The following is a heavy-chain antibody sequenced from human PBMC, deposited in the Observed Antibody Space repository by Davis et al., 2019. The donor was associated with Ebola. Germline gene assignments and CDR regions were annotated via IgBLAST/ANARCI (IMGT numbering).Heavy chain of an antibody. J-gene: IGHJ4*02. V-gene: IGHV1-18*04. Sequence: AASVKVSCKASGYTFTSSGITWVRQPPGQGLEWMGWINPHNGNTNYAQNVQGRVTMTTDTSTSTAYMEVGILRSDDTAVYYCARAQFPTTSDHWGQGTLVTVSS. CDR2: INPHNGNT. CDR1: GYTFTSSG. D-gene: IGHD1-1*01. CDR3: ARAQFPTTSDH.